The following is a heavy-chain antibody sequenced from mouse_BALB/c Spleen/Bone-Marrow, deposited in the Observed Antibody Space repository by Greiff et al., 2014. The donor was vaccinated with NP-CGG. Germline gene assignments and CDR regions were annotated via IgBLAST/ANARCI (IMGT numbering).Heavy chain of an antibody. CDR1: GYVFSTYW. CDR3: ARGGISVDY. J-gene: IGHJ2*01. V-gene: IGHV1-80*01. Sequence: VMLVESGAELVRPGSSVKISCKSSGYVFSTYWINWVKQRPGQGLEWIGQIYPGDGDTDFNGKYKDKATLTADESSNTAYMQLSSLTSGDSAVYFCARGGISVDYWGQGTTLTVSS. CDR2: IYPGDGDT.